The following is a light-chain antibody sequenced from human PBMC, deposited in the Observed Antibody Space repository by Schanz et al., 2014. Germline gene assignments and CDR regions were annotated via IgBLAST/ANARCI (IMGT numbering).Light chain of an antibody. CDR3: AAWDDSLNGWV. CDR2: GDT. Sequence: QSVLTQPPSASGTPGQRVTISCTGSSSNIGAGYDVHWYQQLPGTAPKLLIHGDTNRPSGVPDRFSGSKSGTSASLAITGLQADDEADYYCAAWDDSLNGWVFGGGTKLTVL. CDR1: SSNIGAGYD. J-gene: IGLJ3*02. V-gene: IGLV1-40*01.